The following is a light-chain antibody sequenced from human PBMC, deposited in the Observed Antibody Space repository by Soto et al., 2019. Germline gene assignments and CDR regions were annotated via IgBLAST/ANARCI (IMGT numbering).Light chain of an antibody. CDR2: EVS. V-gene: IGLV2-14*01. CDR1: SSDVGGYNY. Sequence: QSALTQPASVSGSPGQSITISCTGTSSDVGGYNYVSWYQQHPGKAPKLTIYEVSNRPSGVSNRFSGSKSVNTASLTISGLQAEDEADYYCSSYTSSSTYVFGTGTKLTVL. CDR3: SSYTSSSTYV. J-gene: IGLJ1*01.